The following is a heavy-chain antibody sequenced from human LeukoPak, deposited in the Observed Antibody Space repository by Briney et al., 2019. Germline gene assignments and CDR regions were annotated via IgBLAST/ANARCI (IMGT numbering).Heavy chain of an antibody. D-gene: IGHD2-15*01. J-gene: IGHJ6*02. CDR1: GFTFSSYS. CDR2: ISSSSSYI. CDR3: ARDMGYCSGGSCYSDYYYGMDV. V-gene: IGHV3-21*01. Sequence: GGSLRLSCAASGFTFSSYSMNWVRQAPGKGLEWVSSISSSSSYIYYADSVKGRFTISRDNAKNSLYLQMNSLRAEDTAVYYCARDMGYCSGGSCYSDYYYGMDVWGQGTTVTVSS.